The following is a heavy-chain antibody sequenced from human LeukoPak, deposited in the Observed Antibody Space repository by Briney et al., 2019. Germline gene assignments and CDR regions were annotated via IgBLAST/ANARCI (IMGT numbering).Heavy chain of an antibody. J-gene: IGHJ4*02. CDR1: GFTFSSYA. Sequence: GGSLRPSCAASGFTFSSYAMHWVRQAPGKGLEWVAVISYDGSNKYYADSVKGRFTISRDNSKNTLYLQMNSLRAEDTAVYYCARDPANYYDSSGCHFDYWGQGTLVTVSS. D-gene: IGHD3-22*01. V-gene: IGHV3-30-3*01. CDR2: ISYDGSNK. CDR3: ARDPANYYDSSGCHFDY.